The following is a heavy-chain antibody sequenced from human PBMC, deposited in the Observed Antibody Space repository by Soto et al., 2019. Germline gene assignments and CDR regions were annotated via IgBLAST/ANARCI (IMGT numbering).Heavy chain of an antibody. D-gene: IGHD5-18*01. CDR1: GDSFISYA. CDR2: IIPIFGRG. CDR3: ARDGPTVETGMVRRYYYSMDV. V-gene: IGHV1-69*12. Sequence: QVQLVQSGAEVRKPGSSVKVSCKVSGDSFISYAISWVRQAPGQGLEWMGGIIPIFGRGNYAQRFQGRVAIPADESTSTVHRELSGLRSEDTAVYYCARDGPTVETGMVRRYYYSMDVWRPGTTVTVSS. J-gene: IGHJ6*02.